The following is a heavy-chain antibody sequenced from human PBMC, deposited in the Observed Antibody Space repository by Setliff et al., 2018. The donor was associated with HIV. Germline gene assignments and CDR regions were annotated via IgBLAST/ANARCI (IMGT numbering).Heavy chain of an antibody. Sequence: GASVKVSCKASGVAFNNFRINWIRQAPGRGLEWVGGVIPALGIPDYAQKFQGRITITAAKYTDTAYMELNNLRFEDTAIYYCASGGGREALRATAQLPHSWGQGTLVTVSS. D-gene: IGHD1-1*01. CDR2: VIPALGIP. CDR1: GVAFNNFR. V-gene: IGHV1-69*10. J-gene: IGHJ4*02. CDR3: ASGGGREALRATAQLPHS.